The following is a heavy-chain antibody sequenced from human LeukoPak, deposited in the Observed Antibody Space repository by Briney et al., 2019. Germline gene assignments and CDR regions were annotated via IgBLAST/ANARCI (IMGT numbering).Heavy chain of an antibody. CDR2: IYYSGST. CDR1: GGSISSYY. D-gene: IGHD3-3*01. V-gene: IGHV4-59*01. J-gene: IGHJ4*02. CDR3: ARWSGYLDY. Sequence: PSETLSPTCTVSGGSISSYYWSWIRQPPGKGLEWIGYIYYSGSTNYNPSLKSRVTISVDTSKNQFSLKLSSVTAADTAVYYCARWSGYLDYWGQGTLVTVSS.